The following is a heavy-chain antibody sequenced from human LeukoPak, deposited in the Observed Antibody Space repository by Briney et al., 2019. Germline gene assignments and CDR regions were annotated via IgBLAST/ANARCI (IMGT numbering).Heavy chain of an antibody. CDR3: ARGPMVRGVIITRYYYYGMDV. J-gene: IGHJ6*02. CDR1: GYTFTSYG. Sequence: ASVKVSCKSSGYTFTSYGISWVRQAPGQGLEWMGWISAYNGNTNYAQKLQGRVTMTTDTSTSIAYMELRSLRSDDTAVYYCARGPMVRGVIITRYYYYGMDVWGQGTTVTVSS. V-gene: IGHV1-18*01. D-gene: IGHD3-10*01. CDR2: ISAYNGNT.